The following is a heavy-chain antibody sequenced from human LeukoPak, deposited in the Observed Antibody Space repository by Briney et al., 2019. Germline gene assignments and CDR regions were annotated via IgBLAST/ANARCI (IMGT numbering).Heavy chain of an antibody. D-gene: IGHD2-2*02. V-gene: IGHV3-53*01. CDR2: IYSGGST. J-gene: IGHJ4*02. CDR3: AKDQSEYIVVVPAAIGY. Sequence: PGGSLRLSCAASGFTVSSNYMSWVRQAPGKGLEWVSVIYSGGSTYYADSVKGRFTISRDNSKNTLYLQMNSLRAEDTAVYYCAKDQSEYIVVVPAAIGYWGQGTLVTVSS. CDR1: GFTVSSNY.